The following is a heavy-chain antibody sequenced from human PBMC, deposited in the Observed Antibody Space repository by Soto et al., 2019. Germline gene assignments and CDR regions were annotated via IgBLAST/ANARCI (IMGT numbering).Heavy chain of an antibody. V-gene: IGHV4-34*01. J-gene: IGHJ4*02. CDR2: INHSGST. Sequence: PSETLSLTCAVYGGSFSGYYWSWIRQPPGKGLEWIGEINHSGSTNYNPSLKSRVTISVDTSKNQFSLKLSSVTAADTAVYYCAREVVVVAAAYFDYWGQGTLVTVSS. D-gene: IGHD2-15*01. CDR3: AREVVVVAAAYFDY. CDR1: GGSFSGYY.